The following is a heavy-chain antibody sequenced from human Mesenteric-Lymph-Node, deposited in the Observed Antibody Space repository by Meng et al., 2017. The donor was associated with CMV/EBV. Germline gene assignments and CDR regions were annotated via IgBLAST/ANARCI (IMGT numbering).Heavy chain of an antibody. V-gene: IGHV1-2*02. J-gene: IGHJ4*02. CDR3: ARGNPMRSFDS. CDR1: GYTFTGYY. CDR2: INPDSGGT. Sequence: ASVKVSCKASGYTFTGYYMHWVRQVPGQGLEWMGWINPDSGGTDYAQKFPGRITMTRDTSISTAYMELNRLRSDDTAVYYCARGNPMRSFDSWGQGTLVTVSS.